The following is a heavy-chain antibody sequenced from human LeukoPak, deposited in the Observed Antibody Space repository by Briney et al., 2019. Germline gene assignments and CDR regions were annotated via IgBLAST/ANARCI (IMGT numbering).Heavy chain of an antibody. CDR1: GYTFTSYG. CDR3: AILYCSSTSCYRPFDY. Sequence: GASVKVSCKASGYTFTSYGISWVRQAPGQGLEWMGWISAYNGNTNYAQKLQGRVTMTTDTSTSTAYMELRSLRSDDTAVYYCAILYCSSTSCYRPFDYWGQGTLVTVSS. D-gene: IGHD2-2*01. V-gene: IGHV1-18*01. J-gene: IGHJ4*02. CDR2: ISAYNGNT.